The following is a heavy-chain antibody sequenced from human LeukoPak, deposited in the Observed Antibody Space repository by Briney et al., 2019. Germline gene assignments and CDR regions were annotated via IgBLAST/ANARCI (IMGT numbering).Heavy chain of an antibody. J-gene: IGHJ4*02. Sequence: GGSLRLSCAASGFTVKSKYMTWVRQAPGKGLEWVSFIYSGGTTYYADTVNGRLTLPRHKSKNTLILQMNSQRDDYTPAYDCASETPGDSGCYRAFDYWGQGTLVTVSS. CDR1: GFTVKSKY. CDR3: ASETPGDSGCYRAFDY. V-gene: IGHV3-66*02. D-gene: IGHD2-2*02. CDR2: IYSGGTT.